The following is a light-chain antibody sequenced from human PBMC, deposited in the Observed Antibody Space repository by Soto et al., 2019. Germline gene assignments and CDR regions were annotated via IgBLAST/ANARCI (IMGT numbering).Light chain of an antibody. CDR1: ESVLYTSNNRNY. J-gene: IGKJ5*01. CDR3: QQYYGNLIT. Sequence: DIVMTQSPDSLAVSLGERATINCKSRESVLYTSNNRNYLAWYQQNPGQPPKLVIYWASTRDSGVPDRFSGSGSGTDFNLTISSLQAEDVAVYYCQQYYGNLITFGQGTRLEIK. V-gene: IGKV4-1*01. CDR2: WAS.